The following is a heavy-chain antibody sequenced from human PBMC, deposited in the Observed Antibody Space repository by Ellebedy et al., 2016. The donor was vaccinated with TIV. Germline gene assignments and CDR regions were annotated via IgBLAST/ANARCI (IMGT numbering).Heavy chain of an antibody. CDR2: TYYRSRWFN. CDR1: GDSVSSNSGA. V-gene: IGHV6-1*01. CDR3: ARGVNWFDP. Sequence: SKTLSLTCDISGDSVSSNSGAWHWFRQSPSRGLEWLGRTYYRSRWFNDYAMSVKSRITINADTSKNQFSLQLNSVTSEDTAVYYCARGVNWFDPWGQGTLVTVSS. D-gene: IGHD3-16*01. J-gene: IGHJ5*02.